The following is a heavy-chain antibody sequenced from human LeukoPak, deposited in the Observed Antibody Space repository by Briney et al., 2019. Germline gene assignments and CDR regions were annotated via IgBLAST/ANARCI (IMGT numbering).Heavy chain of an antibody. V-gene: IGHV4-59*01. CDR1: GGSISSYY. CDR2: IYYSGST. D-gene: IGHD3-22*01. Sequence: PSETLSLTCTVSGGSISSYYWSWIRQPPGKGLEWIGYIYYSGSTNYNPSLKSRVTISVDTSKNQFSLKLSSVTAADTAVYYCARENSGLIVAWGAFDIWGQGTMVTVSS. J-gene: IGHJ3*02. CDR3: ARENSGLIVAWGAFDI.